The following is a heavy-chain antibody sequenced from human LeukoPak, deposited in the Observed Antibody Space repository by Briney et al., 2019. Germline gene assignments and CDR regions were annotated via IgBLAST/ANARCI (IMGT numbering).Heavy chain of an antibody. CDR3: ARELFSRYYDFWSLNWFDP. V-gene: IGHV4-4*07. J-gene: IGHJ5*02. CDR1: GGSISSYY. Sequence: SETLSLTCIVSGGSISSYYWSWIRQPAGKGLEWIGRIYTSGSTNYNPSLKSRVTMSVDTSKNQFSLKLSSVTAADTAVYYCARELFSRYYDFWSLNWFDPWGQGTLVTVSS. CDR2: IYTSGST. D-gene: IGHD3-3*01.